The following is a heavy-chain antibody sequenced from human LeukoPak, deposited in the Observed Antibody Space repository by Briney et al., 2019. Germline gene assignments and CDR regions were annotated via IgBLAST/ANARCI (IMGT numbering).Heavy chain of an antibody. J-gene: IGHJ5*02. Sequence: GSLRLSCAASGFTFSSYAMSWVRQAPGKGLEWVSATSGSGGSTYYADSVKGRFTISRDNSKNALYLQMNSLRAEDTAVYYCAREPGITMVRGVIVDWFDPWGQGTLVTVSS. CDR1: GFTFSSYA. V-gene: IGHV3-23*01. CDR3: AREPGITMVRGVIVDWFDP. D-gene: IGHD3-10*01. CDR2: TSGSGGST.